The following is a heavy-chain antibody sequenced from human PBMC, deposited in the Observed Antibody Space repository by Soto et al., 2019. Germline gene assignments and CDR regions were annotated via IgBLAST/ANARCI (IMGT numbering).Heavy chain of an antibody. CDR1: GGSISSGDYY. D-gene: IGHD2-15*01. J-gene: IGHJ6*02. CDR3: ARDRGGNRPHGEVYYYYYGMDV. CDR2: IYYSGGT. V-gene: IGHV4-30-4*01. Sequence: SETLSLTCTVSGGSISSGDYYWSWIRQPPGKGLEWIGYIYYSGGTYYNPSLKSRVTISVDTSKNQFSLKLSSVTAEDTAVYYCARDRGGNRPHGEVYYYYYGMDVWGQGTTVTVSS.